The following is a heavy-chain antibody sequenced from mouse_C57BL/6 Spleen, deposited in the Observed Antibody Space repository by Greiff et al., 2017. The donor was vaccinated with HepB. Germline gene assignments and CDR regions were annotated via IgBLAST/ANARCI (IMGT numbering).Heavy chain of an antibody. V-gene: IGHV6-3*01. CDR1: GFTFSNYW. CDR3: TGDSPGAY. Sequence: EVKLQESGGGLVQPGGSMKLSCVASGFTFSNYWMNWVRQSPEKGLEWVAQIRLKSDNYATHYAESVKGRFTISRDDSKSSVYLQMNNLRAEDTGIYYCTGDSPGAYWGQGTLVTVSA. CDR2: IRLKSDNYAT. J-gene: IGHJ3*01.